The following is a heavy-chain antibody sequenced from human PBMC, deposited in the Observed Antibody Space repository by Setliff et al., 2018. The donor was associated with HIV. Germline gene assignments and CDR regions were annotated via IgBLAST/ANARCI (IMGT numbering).Heavy chain of an antibody. CDR2: IMTNLGIA. D-gene: IGHD2-15*01. Sequence: SVKVSCKASGASFTSYAISWVRQAPGQGLEWMGGIMTNLGIANYAQKFQGRVTITADKSTRTAYMELSSLRSEDTAVYYCAKELSECSGVSCYFDSWGQGTLVTVSS. CDR1: GASFTSYA. V-gene: IGHV1-69*10. CDR3: AKELSECSGVSCYFDS. J-gene: IGHJ4*02.